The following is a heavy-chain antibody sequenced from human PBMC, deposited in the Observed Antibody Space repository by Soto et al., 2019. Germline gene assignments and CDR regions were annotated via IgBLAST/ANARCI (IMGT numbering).Heavy chain of an antibody. Sequence: ASVEPCSKASGVGFTSCYMQSARQSPGQGLEWMGIINPSGGSTSYAQKFQGRVTMTRDTSTSTVYMELSSLRSEDTAVYYCARAYSARGDAFDIWGQGTMVTVSS. CDR3: ARAYSARGDAFDI. V-gene: IGHV1-46*03. CDR2: INPSGGST. CDR1: GVGFTSCY. D-gene: IGHD4-4*01. J-gene: IGHJ3*02.